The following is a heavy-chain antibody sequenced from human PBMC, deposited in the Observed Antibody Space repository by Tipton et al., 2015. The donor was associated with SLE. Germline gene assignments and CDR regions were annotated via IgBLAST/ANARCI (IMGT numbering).Heavy chain of an antibody. CDR1: GFTFSNAW. D-gene: IGHD6-13*01. CDR2: IKSKTDGGTT. Sequence: GSLRLSCAASGFTFSNAWMSWVRQAPGKGLEWVGRIKSKTDGGTTDYAAPVKGRFTISRDDSKNTLYLQMNSLKTEDTAVYYCTSGSSWYGDWYFDLWGRGTLVTVSS. V-gene: IGHV3-15*01. J-gene: IGHJ2*01. CDR3: TSGSSWYGDWYFDL.